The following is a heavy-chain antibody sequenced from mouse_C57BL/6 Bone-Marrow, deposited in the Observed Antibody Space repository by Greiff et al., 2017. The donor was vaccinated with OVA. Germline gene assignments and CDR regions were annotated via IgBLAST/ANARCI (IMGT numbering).Heavy chain of an antibody. CDR1: GYTFTDYY. D-gene: IGHD2-4*01. Sequence: VQLQQSGPVLVKPGASVKMSCKASGYTFTDYYMNWVKQSHGKSLEWIGVINPYNGGTSYNQKFKGKATLTVDKSSSTAYMELNSLTSEDSAVYYCASHYDYVSFAYWGQGTLVTVSA. CDR3: ASHYDYVSFAY. V-gene: IGHV1-19*01. CDR2: INPYNGGT. J-gene: IGHJ3*01.